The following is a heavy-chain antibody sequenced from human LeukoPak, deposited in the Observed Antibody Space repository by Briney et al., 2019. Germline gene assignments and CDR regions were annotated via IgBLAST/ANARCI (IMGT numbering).Heavy chain of an antibody. D-gene: IGHD2-2*02. J-gene: IGHJ5*02. CDR1: GFTFDDYT. Sequence: PGGSLRLSCAASGFTFDDYTMHWVRQAPGKGLEWVSLISWDGGSTYYADSVKGRFTISRDNSKNSLYLQMNSLRTEDTALYYCAKDIDPHRVPAAIRRNWFDPWGQGTLVTVSS. V-gene: IGHV3-43*01. CDR2: ISWDGGST. CDR3: AKDIDPHRVPAAIRRNWFDP.